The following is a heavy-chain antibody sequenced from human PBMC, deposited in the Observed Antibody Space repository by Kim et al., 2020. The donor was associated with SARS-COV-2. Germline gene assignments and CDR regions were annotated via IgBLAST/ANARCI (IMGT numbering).Heavy chain of an antibody. CDR3: TGGDKRIYFDY. CDR1: GGSISSYY. CDR2: IYYSGST. D-gene: IGHD4-17*01. Sequence: SETLSLTCTVSGGSISSYYWSWIRQPPGKGLEWIGYIYYSGSTNYNPSLKSRVTISVDTSKNQFSLKLSSVTAADTAVYYCTGGDKRIYFDYWRQGTLVTVSS. V-gene: IGHV4-59*13. J-gene: IGHJ4*02.